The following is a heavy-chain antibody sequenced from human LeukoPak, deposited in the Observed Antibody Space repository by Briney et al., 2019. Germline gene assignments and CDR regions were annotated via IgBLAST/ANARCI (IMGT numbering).Heavy chain of an antibody. J-gene: IGHJ4*02. CDR1: GGSISGYY. V-gene: IGHV4-59*01. CDR3: ARSRSRGYSGDFDC. Sequence: PSETLSLTCIVSGGSISGYYWSWIRQPPGKTLEWIGYIYYSGTTNYNPSLKSRIAISKDTSKNQCSLKLTSVTAADTAVYYCARSRSRGYSGDFDCWGQGTLVTVSS. CDR2: IYYSGTT. D-gene: IGHD5-12*01.